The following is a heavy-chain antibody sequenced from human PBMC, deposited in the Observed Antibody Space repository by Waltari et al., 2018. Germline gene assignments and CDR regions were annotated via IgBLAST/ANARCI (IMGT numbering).Heavy chain of an antibody. V-gene: IGHV1-3*04. J-gene: IGHJ4*02. CDR3: ARGLHRTAWIVDY. Sequence: QVQLVQSGAEVEKPGASVKVSCMTSGYTFTNYGIHWVRQAPGQRLAWMGWINTDNGDTQFSPKFQSRVTLTRDTFASTVYMELSSLTSEDTAVYYCARGLHRTAWIVDYWGQGTLVTVSS. CDR2: INTDNGDT. CDR1: GYTFTNYG. D-gene: IGHD1-1*01.